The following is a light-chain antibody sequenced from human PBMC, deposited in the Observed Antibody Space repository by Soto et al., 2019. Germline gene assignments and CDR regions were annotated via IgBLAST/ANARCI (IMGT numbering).Light chain of an antibody. V-gene: IGKV2-30*01. J-gene: IGKJ5*01. Sequence: DVVMTQSPLSLPVTLGQPASISCRSSQSLVYSDGNTYLNWFQQRPGQSPRRLIYKVSNRDSGVPARFSGSGSGTDFTLQISRVEAEDVGVYYCMQGTHWPPITFGQGTRLEIK. CDR2: KVS. CDR1: QSLVYSDGNTY. CDR3: MQGTHWPPIT.